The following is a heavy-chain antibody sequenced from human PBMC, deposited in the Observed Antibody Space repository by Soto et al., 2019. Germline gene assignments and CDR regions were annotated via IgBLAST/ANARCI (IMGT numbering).Heavy chain of an antibody. V-gene: IGHV3-30-3*01. CDR1: GFTFSSYA. J-gene: IGHJ6*02. D-gene: IGHD3-3*01. Sequence: PGESLRLSCAASGFTFSSYAMHWVRQAPGKGLEWVAVISYDGSNKYYADSVKGRFTISRDNSKNTLYLQMNSLRAEDTAVYYCAREIARVTIFGVVIMDYYYYGMDVWGQGTTVTVSS. CDR3: AREIARVTIFGVVIMDYYYYGMDV. CDR2: ISYDGSNK.